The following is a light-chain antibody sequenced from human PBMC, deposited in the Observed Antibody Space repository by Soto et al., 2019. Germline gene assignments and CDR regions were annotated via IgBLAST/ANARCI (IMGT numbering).Light chain of an antibody. V-gene: IGKV1-27*01. CDR3: QKYNSAPRT. Sequence: DIQMTQSPSSLSASVGDRVTITCRASQGISNYLAWYQQKPGKVPKLLIYAASTLQSGVPSRFSGSGSGTDFTLTISSLQPEDGATYYCQKYNSAPRTFGQGTKVEMK. J-gene: IGKJ1*01. CDR2: AAS. CDR1: QGISNY.